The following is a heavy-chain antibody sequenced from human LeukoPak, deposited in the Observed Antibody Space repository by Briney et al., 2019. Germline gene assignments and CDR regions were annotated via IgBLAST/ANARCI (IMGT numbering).Heavy chain of an antibody. CDR2: IFPPSSET. CDR3: ARLVSGSWGDTFDV. J-gene: IGHJ3*01. D-gene: IGHD2-8*01. CDR1: GYNYVNNW. V-gene: IGHV5-51*01. Sequence: GESLKISCQASGYNYVNNWIGWVRQLPGKGLEWMGIIFPPSSETRLSPSFQGQATISVDKSINTAYLHWSSLKASDTAIYYCARLVSGSWGDTFDVWGQGTMVTVSS.